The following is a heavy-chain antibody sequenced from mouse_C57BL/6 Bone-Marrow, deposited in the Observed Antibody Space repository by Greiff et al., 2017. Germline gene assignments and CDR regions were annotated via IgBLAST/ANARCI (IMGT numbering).Heavy chain of an antibody. CDR2: IRNKANNHAT. J-gene: IGHJ4*01. Sequence: EVMLVESGGGLVQPGGSMKLSCAASGFTFSDAWMDWVRQSPEKGLEWVAEIRNKANNHATYYAESVKGRFTISSDDSKSSVYLQMNSLRAEDTGIYYCTRVYSNYDAMDYWGQGTSVTVSS. D-gene: IGHD2-5*01. V-gene: IGHV6-6*01. CDR1: GFTFSDAW. CDR3: TRVYSNYDAMDY.